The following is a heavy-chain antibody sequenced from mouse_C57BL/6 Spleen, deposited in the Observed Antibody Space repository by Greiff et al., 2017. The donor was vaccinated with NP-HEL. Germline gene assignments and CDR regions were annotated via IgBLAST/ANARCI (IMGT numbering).Heavy chain of an antibody. V-gene: IGHV1-82*01. Sequence: QVQLQQSGPELVKPGASVKISCKASGYAFSSSWMNWVKQRPGTGLGWIGRIYPGDGDTTYNGKFKGKATLTADKSSSTAYMQLGSLQSEDSEVYVCARYYGSTHYLDYRGQGTTLTVSS. CDR1: GYAFSSSW. J-gene: IGHJ2*01. D-gene: IGHD1-1*01. CDR3: ARYYGSTHYLDY. CDR2: IYPGDGDT.